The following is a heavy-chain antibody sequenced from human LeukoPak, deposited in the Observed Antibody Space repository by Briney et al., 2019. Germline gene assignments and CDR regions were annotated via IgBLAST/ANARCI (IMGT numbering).Heavy chain of an antibody. CDR2: ISGSGGST. CDR1: GFTFSSYA. Sequence: QAGGSLRLSCAASGFTFSSYAMSWVRQAPGKGREWVSAISGSGGSTYYADSVKGRFTISRDNSKNTLYLQMNSLRAEDTAVYYCAKEGYSYDKYYFGYWGQGTLVTVSS. D-gene: IGHD5-18*01. CDR3: AKEGYSYDKYYFGY. V-gene: IGHV3-23*01. J-gene: IGHJ4*02.